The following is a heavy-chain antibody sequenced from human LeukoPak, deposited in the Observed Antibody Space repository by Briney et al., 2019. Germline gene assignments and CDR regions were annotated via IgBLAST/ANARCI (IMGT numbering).Heavy chain of an antibody. CDR2: IYYSGST. Sequence: SQTLSLTCTVSGGSISGGGYYWSWIRQHPGKGLEWIGYIYYSGSTYSNPSLKSRVTISVDTSKNQFSLNLSSVTAADTAVYYCARYCSSTNCYKGGFDPWGQGTLVTVSS. D-gene: IGHD2-2*02. V-gene: IGHV4-31*03. CDR1: GGSISGGGYY. CDR3: ARYCSSTNCYKGGFDP. J-gene: IGHJ5*02.